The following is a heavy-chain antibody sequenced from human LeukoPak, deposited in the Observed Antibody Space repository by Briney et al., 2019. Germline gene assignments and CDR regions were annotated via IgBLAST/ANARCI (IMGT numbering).Heavy chain of an antibody. J-gene: IGHJ4*02. CDR3: ARGRVGYSSSWYYFDY. CDR1: GGSFSGYY. CDR2: IYYSGST. V-gene: IGHV4-59*01. Sequence: SETLSLPCAVYGGSFSGYYWSWIRRPPGKGLEWIGYIYYSGSTNYNPSLKSRVTISVDTSKNQFSLKLSSVTAADTAVYYCARGRVGYSSSWYYFDYWGQGTLVTVSS. D-gene: IGHD6-13*01.